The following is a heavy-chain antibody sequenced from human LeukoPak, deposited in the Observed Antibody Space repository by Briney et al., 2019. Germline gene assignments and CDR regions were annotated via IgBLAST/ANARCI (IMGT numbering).Heavy chain of an antibody. CDR2: ISAYNGNT. D-gene: IGHD5-12*01. V-gene: IGHV1-18*01. CDR3: ARTESGYDSINYYYYYYMDV. J-gene: IGHJ6*03. CDR1: GYTFTSSG. Sequence: ASVKVSCKASGYTFTSSGTSWVRQAPGQGLEWMGRISAYNGNTNYAQKFQGRVTMTTDTSTSTAYMELRSLRSDDTAVYYCARTESGYDSINYYYYYYMDVWGKGTTVTVSS.